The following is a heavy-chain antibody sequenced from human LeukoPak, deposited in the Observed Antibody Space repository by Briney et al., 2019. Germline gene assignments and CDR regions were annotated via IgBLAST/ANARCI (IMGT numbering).Heavy chain of an antibody. CDR3: ARDRATTVTKSFAFDI. Sequence: ASVKVSCKASGYTFTGYYVHWVRQAPGQGLEWMGWINPNSGGTNYAQKFQGRVTITTDESTSTAYMELSSLRSEDTAVYYCARDRATTVTKSFAFDIWGQGTMVTVSS. V-gene: IGHV1-2*02. CDR1: GYTFTGYY. CDR2: INPNSGGT. J-gene: IGHJ3*02. D-gene: IGHD4-17*01.